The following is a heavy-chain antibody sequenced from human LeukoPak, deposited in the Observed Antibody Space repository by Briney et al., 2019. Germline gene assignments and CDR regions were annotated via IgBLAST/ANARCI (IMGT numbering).Heavy chain of an antibody. J-gene: IGHJ4*02. CDR3: TRSGTYVLDC. D-gene: IGHD1-26*01. CDR1: GFTFDNYV. Sequence: GGSLRLSCAASGFTFDNYVMAWFRQAPGKGLEWVANIKQDGSDIYYVDSVKGRFTISRDNAKNSLYLQMNSLRAEDTAVYYCTRSGTYVLDCWGQGTLVTVSS. V-gene: IGHV3-7*01. CDR2: IKQDGSDI.